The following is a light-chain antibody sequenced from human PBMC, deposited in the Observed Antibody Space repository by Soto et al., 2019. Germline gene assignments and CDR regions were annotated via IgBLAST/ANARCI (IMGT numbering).Light chain of an antibody. Sequence: QSVLTQPASVSVSPGQSITISCTGTSSDVGGYNYVSWYQHHPGKAPKLMIYDVSNRPSGVSNRFSGSKSGNTASLTISGLQAEDEADYYCSSYTGTSTCVFGTGTRSPS. CDR3: SSYTGTSTCV. V-gene: IGLV2-14*03. CDR2: DVS. CDR1: SSDVGGYNY. J-gene: IGLJ1*01.